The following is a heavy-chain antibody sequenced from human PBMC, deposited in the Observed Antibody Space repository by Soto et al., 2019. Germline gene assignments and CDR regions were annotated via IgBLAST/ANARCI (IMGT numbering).Heavy chain of an antibody. CDR1: GGSISSYY. D-gene: IGHD3-16*01. V-gene: IGHV4-59*01. CDR3: ARVGLDTYDNYYYMDV. J-gene: IGHJ6*03. Sequence: SETLSLTCTVSGGSISSYYWSWIRQPPGKGLEWIGYIYYSGSTNYNPSLKSRVTISVDTSKNQFSLKLSSVTAADTAVYYCARVGLDTYDNYYYMDVWGKGTTVTVSS. CDR2: IYYSGST.